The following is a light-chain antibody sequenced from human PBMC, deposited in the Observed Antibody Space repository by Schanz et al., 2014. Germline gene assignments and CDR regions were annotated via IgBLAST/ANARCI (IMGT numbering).Light chain of an antibody. Sequence: QSALIQPPSVSGSPGQSITISCTGTSSDVGGYNYVSWYQHHPGKAPKLMIYDVSNRPSGVSDRFSGSKSGNTASLTVSGLQAEDEADFYCSSYAGNNKLLFGGGTKLTVL. CDR1: SSDVGGYNY. CDR3: SSYAGNNKLL. CDR2: DVS. V-gene: IGLV2-14*03. J-gene: IGLJ2*01.